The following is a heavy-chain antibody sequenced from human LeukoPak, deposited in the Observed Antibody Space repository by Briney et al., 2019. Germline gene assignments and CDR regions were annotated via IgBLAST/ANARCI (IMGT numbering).Heavy chain of an antibody. Sequence: GGSLRLSCAASGFTFSSYAMSWVRQAPGKGLEWVSAISGSGGSTYYADSVKGRFTISRDNSKNTLYLQMSSLRAEDTAVYYCAKDRSGSYTLDYWGQGTLVTVSS. D-gene: IGHD1-26*01. J-gene: IGHJ4*02. CDR2: ISGSGGST. CDR3: AKDRSGSYTLDY. V-gene: IGHV3-23*01. CDR1: GFTFSSYA.